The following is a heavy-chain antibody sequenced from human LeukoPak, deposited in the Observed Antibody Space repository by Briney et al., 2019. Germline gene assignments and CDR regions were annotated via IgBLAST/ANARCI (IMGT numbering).Heavy chain of an antibody. CDR3: ARGGSRVVTYGNFDY. CDR2: IIPIFDTA. J-gene: IGHJ4*02. D-gene: IGHD2-21*02. Sequence: ASVKVSCKASGGTFSSYSISWVRQAPGQGLEWMGGIIPIFDTADYAQKFQGRVTITADESTSTAYMELRTLRSDDTAVYYCARGGSRVVTYGNFDYWGQGTLVTVSS. V-gene: IGHV1-69*13. CDR1: GGTFSSYS.